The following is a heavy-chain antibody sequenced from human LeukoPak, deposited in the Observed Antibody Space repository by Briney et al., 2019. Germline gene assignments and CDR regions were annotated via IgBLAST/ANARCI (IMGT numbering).Heavy chain of an antibody. V-gene: IGHV4-38-2*02. CDR3: ARQYCSSTSCYFVKGGYFDY. Sequence: PSETLSLTCTVSGYSISSGYYWGWIRQPPGKGLEWIGSIYHSGSTYYNPSLKSRVTISVDTSKNQFSLKLSSVTAADTAVYYCARQYCSSTSCYFVKGGYFDYWGQGTLVTVSS. CDR1: GYSISSGYY. D-gene: IGHD2-2*01. J-gene: IGHJ4*02. CDR2: IYHSGST.